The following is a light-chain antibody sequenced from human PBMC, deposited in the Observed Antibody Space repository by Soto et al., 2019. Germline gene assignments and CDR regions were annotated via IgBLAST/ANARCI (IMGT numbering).Light chain of an antibody. CDR1: EDISLY. CDR2: AAS. Sequence: DIPMTQSPSSLSASVGDRVTITCRASEDISLYLNWYQHKPGKAPKLLIYAASSLQSGVPSRFSGSGSGTDFTLTISSLQPEDFASYFCQQSYTTPTFGQGTKLEIK. J-gene: IGKJ2*01. CDR3: QQSYTTPT. V-gene: IGKV1-39*01.